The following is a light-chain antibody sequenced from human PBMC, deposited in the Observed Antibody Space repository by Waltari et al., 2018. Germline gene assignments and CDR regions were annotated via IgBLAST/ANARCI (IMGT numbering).Light chain of an antibody. J-gene: IGKJ1*01. V-gene: IGKV3-20*01. CDR1: QSVSKY. CDR2: GAS. CDR3: QQYVSLPAT. Sequence: DTAILSCRASQSVSKYLAWYQQKPGQAPRLLIFGASSRATGIPDRFSGSGSGTDLSLTISRVEPEDFAVYYCQQYVSLPATFGQGTKVEIE.